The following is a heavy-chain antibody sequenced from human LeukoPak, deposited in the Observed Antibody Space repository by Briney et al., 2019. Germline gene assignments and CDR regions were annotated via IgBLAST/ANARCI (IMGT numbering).Heavy chain of an antibody. D-gene: IGHD2-2*01. CDR1: GGSFSGYY. V-gene: IGHV4-34*01. CDR2: INHSGST. CDR3: ARGFLVPANNWFDP. Sequence: PSETLSLTCAVYGGSFSGYYWSWIRQPPGKGLEWIGEINHSGSTNYNPSLKSRVTISVDTSKNQFSLKLSSVAAADTAVYYCARGFLVPANNWFDPWGQGTLVTVSS. J-gene: IGHJ5*02.